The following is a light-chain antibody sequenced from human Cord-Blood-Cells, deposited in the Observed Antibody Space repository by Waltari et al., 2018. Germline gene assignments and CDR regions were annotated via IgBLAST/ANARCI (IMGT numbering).Light chain of an antibody. J-gene: IGKJ2*03. CDR1: QSVSSSY. V-gene: IGKV3-20*01. Sequence: EIVLPQSPGTLSLSTGERATLSCRASQSVSSSYLAWYQQKPGQAPRLRIYGASSRATGIPDRFSGSGSGTDFTLTISRLEPEDFAVYYCQQYGSSPYSFGQGTKLEIK. CDR3: QQYGSSPYS. CDR2: GAS.